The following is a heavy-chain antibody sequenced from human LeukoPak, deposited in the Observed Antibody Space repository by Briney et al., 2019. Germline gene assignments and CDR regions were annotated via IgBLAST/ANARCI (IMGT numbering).Heavy chain of an antibody. D-gene: IGHD3-3*01. V-gene: IGHV3-30-3*01. CDR2: ISYDGSNK. Sequence: GGSLRLSCAASGFTFSSYAMHWVRQAPGKGLEWVAVISYDGSNKYYADSVKGRFTISRDNSKNTLYLQMNSLRAEGTAVYYCARDASITIFGVVTHYGMDVWGQGTTVTVSS. J-gene: IGHJ6*02. CDR3: ARDASITIFGVVTHYGMDV. CDR1: GFTFSSYA.